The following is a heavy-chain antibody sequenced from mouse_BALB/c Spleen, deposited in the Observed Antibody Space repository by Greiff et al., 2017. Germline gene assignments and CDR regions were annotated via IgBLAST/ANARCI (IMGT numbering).Heavy chain of an antibody. CDR3: NARSD. V-gene: IGHV14-4*02. J-gene: IGHJ2*01. CDR2: IDPENGDT. CDR1: GYTFTDYY. Sequence: VQLQQSGAELARPGPSVKLSCKASGYTFTDYYMHWVKQRPEQGLEWIGWIDPENGDTDYAPKFQSKATMTADTSSNTAYLQLSSLTSEDTAVYYCNARSDWGQGTTLTVSS.